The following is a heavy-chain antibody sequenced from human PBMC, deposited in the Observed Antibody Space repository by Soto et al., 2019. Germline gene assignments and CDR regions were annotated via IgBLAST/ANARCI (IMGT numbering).Heavy chain of an antibody. CDR3: ARERNMYGMDV. CDR1: GYTFTSYD. D-gene: IGHD1-1*01. J-gene: IGHJ6*02. Sequence: ASVKGSCKASGYTFTSYDINWVRQATGQGLEWMGWMNPNSGNTAYAQKFQGRVTMTRNTSISTAYMELSSLRSEDTAVYYCARERNMYGMDVWGQGTTVTVS. V-gene: IGHV1-8*01. CDR2: MNPNSGNT.